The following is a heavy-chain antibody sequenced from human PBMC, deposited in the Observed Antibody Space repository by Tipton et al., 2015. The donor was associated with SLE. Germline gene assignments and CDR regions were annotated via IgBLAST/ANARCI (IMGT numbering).Heavy chain of an antibody. CDR3: ARGRPVADTMVHGAYLSMDV. V-gene: IGHV3-74*01. Sequence: SLRLSCAASGFTFSSYWMQWVRQAPGKGLVWVSRINPDGLNTAYADSVKGRFTISRDDPKNSLYLQMSSLRAEDTAVYYCARGRPVADTMVHGAYLSMDVWGQGTTVTVSS. CDR2: INPDGLNT. D-gene: IGHD3-10*01. CDR1: GFTFSSYW. J-gene: IGHJ6*02.